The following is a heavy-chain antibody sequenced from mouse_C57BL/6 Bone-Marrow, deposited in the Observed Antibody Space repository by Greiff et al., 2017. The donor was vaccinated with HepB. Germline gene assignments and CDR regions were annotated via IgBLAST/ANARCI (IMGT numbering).Heavy chain of an antibody. CDR1: GFTFSSYG. D-gene: IGHD1-3*01. V-gene: IGHV5-6*02. Sequence: EVTLVESGGDLVKPGGSLKLSCAASGFTFSSYGMSWVRQTPDKRLECVATISSGGSYTYYPDSVKGRFTISRDNAKNTLYLQMSSLKSEDTAMYYCARRKWRWYFDVWGTGTTVTVSS. CDR3: ARRKWRWYFDV. J-gene: IGHJ1*03. CDR2: ISSGGSYT.